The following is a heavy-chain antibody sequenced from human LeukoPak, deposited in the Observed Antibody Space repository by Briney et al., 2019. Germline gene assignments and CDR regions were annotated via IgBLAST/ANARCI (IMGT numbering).Heavy chain of an antibody. J-gene: IGHJ4*02. Sequence: SETLSLTCTVSGGSISSGGYYWSWIRQHPGKGLEWIGYIYYSGSTYYNPSLKSRVTISVDTSKNQFSLKLSSVTAADTAVYYCARSAMALQYFDYWGQGTLVTVSS. V-gene: IGHV4-31*03. CDR2: IYYSGST. CDR3: ARSAMALQYFDY. D-gene: IGHD5-18*01. CDR1: GGSISSGGYY.